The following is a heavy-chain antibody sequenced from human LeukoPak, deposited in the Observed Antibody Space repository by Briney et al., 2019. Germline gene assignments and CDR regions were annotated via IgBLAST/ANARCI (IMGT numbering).Heavy chain of an antibody. CDR1: GRSISSYY. CDR3: ARSSSGYSNWFDP. D-gene: IGHD3-22*01. CDR2: IYYSGST. Sequence: PSETLSLTCTVSGRSISSYYWSWIRQPPGKGLEWIGYIYYSGSTNYNPSLKSRVTISVDTSKNQFSLKLSSVTAADTAVYYCARSSSGYSNWFDPWGQGTLVTVSS. V-gene: IGHV4-59*01. J-gene: IGHJ5*02.